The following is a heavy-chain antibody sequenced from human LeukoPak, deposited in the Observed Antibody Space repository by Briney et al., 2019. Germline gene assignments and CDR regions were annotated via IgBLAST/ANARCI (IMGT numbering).Heavy chain of an antibody. CDR1: GGSISSYY. Sequence: SETLSLTCTVSGGSISSYYWSWIRQPPGKGLEWIGYIYYSGSTNYNPSLKSRVTISVDTSKNQFSLKLSSVTAADTAVYYCARGNRFYYQNDYWGQGTLVTVSS. J-gene: IGHJ4*02. V-gene: IGHV4-59*12. CDR3: ARGNRFYYQNDY. CDR2: IYYSGST. D-gene: IGHD3-10*01.